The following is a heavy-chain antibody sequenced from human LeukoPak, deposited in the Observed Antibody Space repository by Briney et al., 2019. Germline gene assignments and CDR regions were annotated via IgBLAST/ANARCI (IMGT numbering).Heavy chain of an antibody. Sequence: SETLSLTCAVYGGSFSGYYWSWIRQPPGKGLEWIGEINHSGSTNYNASLTSRVTISVDTSKNQFSLKLSSVTAADTAVYYCARGPLLRFGELLGVDPWGPGTLVTVSS. CDR2: INHSGST. J-gene: IGHJ5*02. CDR1: GGSFSGYY. V-gene: IGHV4-34*01. D-gene: IGHD3-10*01. CDR3: ARGPLLRFGELLGVDP.